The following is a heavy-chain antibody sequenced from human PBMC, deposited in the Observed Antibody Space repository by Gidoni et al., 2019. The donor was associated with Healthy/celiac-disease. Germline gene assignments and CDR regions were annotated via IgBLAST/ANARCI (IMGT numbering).Heavy chain of an antibody. V-gene: IGHV3-15*01. D-gene: IGHD1-26*01. CDR3: TTWELLLSAFDI. Sequence: EVQLVESGGGLVKPGGSLRLSCAASGFTLRNAWMSWVRQAPGKGLEWVGRIKSKTDGGTTDYAAPVKGRFTISRDDSKNTLYLQMNSLKTEDTAVYYCTTWELLLSAFDIWGQGTMVTVSS. CDR1: GFTLRNAW. J-gene: IGHJ3*02. CDR2: IKSKTDGGTT.